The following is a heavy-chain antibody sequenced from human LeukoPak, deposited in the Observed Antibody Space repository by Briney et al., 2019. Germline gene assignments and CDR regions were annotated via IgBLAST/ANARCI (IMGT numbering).Heavy chain of an antibody. J-gene: IGHJ5*02. Sequence: ASVKVSCKASGYTFTGYYMHWVRQAPGQGLEWMGWINPNSGGTNYAQKFQGRVTMTRDTSISTAYMELSSLRSEDTAVYYCARGCSSTSCYTAPLYNWFDPWGQGTLVTVSS. CDR1: GYTFTGYY. V-gene: IGHV1-2*02. CDR2: INPNSGGT. CDR3: ARGCSSTSCYTAPLYNWFDP. D-gene: IGHD2-2*02.